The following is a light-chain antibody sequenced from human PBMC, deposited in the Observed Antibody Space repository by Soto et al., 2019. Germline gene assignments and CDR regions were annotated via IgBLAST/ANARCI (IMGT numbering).Light chain of an antibody. CDR2: DAS. CDR1: QSVSSY. Sequence: EIVLTQSPATLSLSPGERATLSCRASQSVSSYLAWYQQKPGQAPGLLIYDASNRATGIPARFSGSVSGTDFPLTISRLEPEDSAVYYCQQRRNWPAITFGQGTRLEI. CDR3: QQRRNWPAIT. V-gene: IGKV3-11*01. J-gene: IGKJ5*01.